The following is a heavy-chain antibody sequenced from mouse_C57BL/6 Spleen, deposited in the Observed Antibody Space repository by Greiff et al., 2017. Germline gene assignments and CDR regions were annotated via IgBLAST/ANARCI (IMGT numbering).Heavy chain of an antibody. CDR3: ASYYYGSRGYYFDY. V-gene: IGHV1-39*01. D-gene: IGHD1-1*01. J-gene: IGHJ2*01. CDR2: INPNYGTT. CDR1: GYSFTDYN. Sequence: VQLQQSGPELVKPGASVKLSCKASGYSFTDYNMNWVKQSNGKSLEWIGVINPNYGTTSYNQKFKGKATLTVDQSSSTAYMQLNSLTSEDSAVYYCASYYYGSRGYYFDYWGQGTTLTVSS.